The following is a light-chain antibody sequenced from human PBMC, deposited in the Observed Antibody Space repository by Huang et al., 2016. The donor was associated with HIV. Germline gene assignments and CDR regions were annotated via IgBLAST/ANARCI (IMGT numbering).Light chain of an antibody. CDR2: GAT. J-gene: IGKJ3*01. V-gene: IGKV3-15*01. CDR3: QQYNNFYT. CDR1: QSVSSN. Sequence: EIVMTQSPATLSVSPGERATLSCRASQSVSSNLAWSQQKPGRAPSLLIYGATTRATGVPARFSGSGSGTEFTLTISSLQSEDFAVYYCQQYNNFYTFGPGTKVDIK.